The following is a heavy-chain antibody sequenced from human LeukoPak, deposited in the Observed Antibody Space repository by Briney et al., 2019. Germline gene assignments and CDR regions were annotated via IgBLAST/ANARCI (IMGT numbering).Heavy chain of an antibody. J-gene: IGHJ5*02. CDR3: ARGKTSQNIVTRKTYNWFDP. D-gene: IGHD2/OR15-2a*01. Sequence: AGGSLRLSRAVSGFTFSSYAMNWVRQAPGKGLEWVSSISSSNDYIYYADSVKGRFTISRDNAKNSLYLQMKSLRAEDTAVYYCARGKTSQNIVTRKTYNWFDPWGQGTLVTVSS. V-gene: IGHV3-21*01. CDR2: ISSSNDYI. CDR1: GFTFSSYA.